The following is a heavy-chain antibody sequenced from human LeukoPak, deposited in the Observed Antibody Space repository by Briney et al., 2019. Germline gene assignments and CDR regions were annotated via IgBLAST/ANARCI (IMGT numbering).Heavy chain of an antibody. V-gene: IGHV3-21*01. CDR1: GFTFSNYP. CDR3: ARGRDGYYFDY. CDR2: ISFTTSYI. J-gene: IGHJ4*02. D-gene: IGHD5-24*01. Sequence: GGSLRLSCAASGFTFSNYPMNWVRQAPGKGLEWVSSISFTTSYIYYADSVKGRFTISRDNAKNSLYLEMNSLGAEDTAVYYCARGRDGYYFDYWGQGTLVTASS.